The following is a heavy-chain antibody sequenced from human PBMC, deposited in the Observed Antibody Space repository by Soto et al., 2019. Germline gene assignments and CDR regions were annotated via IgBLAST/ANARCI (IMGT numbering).Heavy chain of an antibody. V-gene: IGHV3-23*01. CDR1: GFTFNNYA. J-gene: IGHJ4*02. Sequence: PGGSLRLSCAASGFTFNNYAMNWVRQAPGMGLEWVATISNTGGGTYYADSVKGRFTISRDNSKNTLYLQMSSLRVEDTAVYYCAKDRALYCSGGSCYPGGLSFDYWGQGTLVTVSS. CDR2: ISNTGGGT. CDR3: AKDRALYCSGGSCYPGGLSFDY. D-gene: IGHD2-15*01.